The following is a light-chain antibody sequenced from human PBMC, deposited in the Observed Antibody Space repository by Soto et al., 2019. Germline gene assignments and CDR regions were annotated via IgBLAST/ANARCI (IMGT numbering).Light chain of an antibody. Sequence: IVMAQSPATLSVSPGERATLSYRASQDIRTNLIWFQQKPGQSPRVVIYDASTTAANIPARFSGSGSGTEFTLTISSLQSEDFAVYYCLHNSDWPPVYTFGPGTRVDIK. CDR2: DAS. V-gene: IGKV3-15*01. CDR1: QDIRTN. J-gene: IGKJ2*01. CDR3: LHNSDWPPVYT.